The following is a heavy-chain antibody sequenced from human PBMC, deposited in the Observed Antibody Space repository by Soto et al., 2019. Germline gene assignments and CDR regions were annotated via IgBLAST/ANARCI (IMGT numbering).Heavy chain of an antibody. CDR2: LIPIFGTA. CDR1: GGTFSNYA. V-gene: IGHV1-69*13. Sequence: SVKVSCKASGGTFSNYAISWVRQAPGQGREWMGGLIPIFGTANYAQKFQGRVTITADESTSTAYMELTSLRSQDTAVYYCAKGVRYNWNYFDYWGQGTLVTVSS. D-gene: IGHD1-20*01. CDR3: AKGVRYNWNYFDY. J-gene: IGHJ4*02.